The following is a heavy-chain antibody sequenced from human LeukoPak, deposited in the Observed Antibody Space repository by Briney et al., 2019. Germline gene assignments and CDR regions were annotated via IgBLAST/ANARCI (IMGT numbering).Heavy chain of an antibody. V-gene: IGHV1-2*02. CDR3: ARGQPGYCSSTSCYPLPSDY. Sequence: ASVKVSCKASGYTFTGYYMHWVRQAPGQGLEWMGWINPNSGGTNYAQKFQGRVTMTRDTSISTAYMELSRLRSDDTAVYYCARGQPGYCSSTSCYPLPSDYWGQGTLVTASS. D-gene: IGHD2-2*01. CDR1: GYTFTGYY. J-gene: IGHJ4*02. CDR2: INPNSGGT.